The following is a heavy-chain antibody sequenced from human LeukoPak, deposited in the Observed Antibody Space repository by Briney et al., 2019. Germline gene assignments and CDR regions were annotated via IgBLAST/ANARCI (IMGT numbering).Heavy chain of an antibody. V-gene: IGHV4-59*01. D-gene: IGHD1-26*01. CDR3: ARVGESGLIDY. CDR2: IYYSGST. CDR1: GGSISSYY. Sequence: PSETLSLTCTVSGGSISSYYWSWIRQPPGKGLEWIGYIYYSGSTNYNPSLKSRVTISVDTSKNQFSLKLSSVTAADTAVYYCARVGESGLIDYWGQGTLVTVSS. J-gene: IGHJ4*02.